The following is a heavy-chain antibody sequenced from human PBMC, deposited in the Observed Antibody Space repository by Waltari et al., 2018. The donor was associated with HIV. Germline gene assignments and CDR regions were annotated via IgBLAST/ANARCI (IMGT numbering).Heavy chain of an antibody. CDR1: GFTFRNYG. J-gene: IGHJ4*02. Sequence: QVQLVDSGGGVVQPGGSLRLSCVASGFTFRNYGMHWVRQAPGKGLEWVAFIQYDGGNKYYADSVKGRFTISRDNSKNTLYLQVNSLRAEDTAVYYCAKDFHGGGYFEYWGQGTLVTVSS. CDR3: AKDFHGGGYFEY. CDR2: IQYDGGNK. D-gene: IGHD3-16*01. V-gene: IGHV3-30*02.